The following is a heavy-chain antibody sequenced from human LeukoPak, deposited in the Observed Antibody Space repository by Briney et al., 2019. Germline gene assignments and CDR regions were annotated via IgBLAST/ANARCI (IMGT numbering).Heavy chain of an antibody. J-gene: IGHJ4*02. CDR1: GYTLTELS. Sequence: ASVKVSCKVSGYTLTELSMHWVRQAPGKGLEGMGGFDPVDGETIYAQKFQGRVTMTEDTFTDTAYMELSSLRSEDTAVYYCATSRTAMVSGPEYYFDYWGQGTLVTVSS. CDR2: FDPVDGET. D-gene: IGHD5-18*01. CDR3: ATSRTAMVSGPEYYFDY. V-gene: IGHV1-24*01.